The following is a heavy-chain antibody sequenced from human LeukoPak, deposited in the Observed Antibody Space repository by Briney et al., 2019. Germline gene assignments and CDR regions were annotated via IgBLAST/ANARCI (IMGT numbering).Heavy chain of an antibody. CDR2: TYYRSKWYN. CDR1: GDSVSSNSAA. Sequence: SQTLSLTCAISGDSVSSNSAAWNWIRQSPSRGLEWLGRTYYRSKWYNDYAVSVKSRITINPDTSKNQFSLQLNSVTPKDTAVYYCARGVLAAAGIGPDWFDPWGQGTLVTVSS. J-gene: IGHJ5*02. D-gene: IGHD6-13*01. V-gene: IGHV6-1*01. CDR3: ARGVLAAAGIGPDWFDP.